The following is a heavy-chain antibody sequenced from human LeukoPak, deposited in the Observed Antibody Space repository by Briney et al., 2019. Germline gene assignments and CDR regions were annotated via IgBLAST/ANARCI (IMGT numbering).Heavy chain of an antibody. J-gene: IGHJ1*01. CDR1: GFTFSTYW. Sequence: GGSLRLSCAASGFTFSTYWMHWVRQAPGKGLVCVSRNKSDGSKDYADYAKGRFTISRDNAKNTLSLQMNSLRPEDTGVYYCARAPSEIGGYYPEYFRHWGQGTLVTVSS. CDR2: NKSDGSK. CDR3: ARAPSEIGGYYPEYFRH. D-gene: IGHD3-3*01. V-gene: IGHV3-74*01.